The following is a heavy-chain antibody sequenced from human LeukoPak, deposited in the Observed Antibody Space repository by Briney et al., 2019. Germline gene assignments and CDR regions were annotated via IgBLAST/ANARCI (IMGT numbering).Heavy chain of an antibody. J-gene: IGHJ4*02. CDR1: GDSFSSNSVG. CDR3: ARGKGPQLASFDY. D-gene: IGHD1-1*01. Sequence: PSQTLSLTCGISGDSFSSNSVGWNWIRQSPSRGLEWLGRTYYRSKWYNDYAVSVKSRITINPDTSKNQFSLQLNSVTPEDTAVYYCARGKGPQLASFDYWGQGTLVTVSS. CDR2: TYYRSKWYN. V-gene: IGHV6-1*01.